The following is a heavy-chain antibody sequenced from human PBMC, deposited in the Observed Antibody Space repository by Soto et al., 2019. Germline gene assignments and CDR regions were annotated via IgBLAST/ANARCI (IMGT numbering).Heavy chain of an antibody. CDR1: GYTFTSYA. J-gene: IGHJ5*02. D-gene: IGHD6-13*01. CDR3: AKHHSYSSSWMAPGNWFDP. Sequence: GASAKVSCKASGYTFTSYAMHWVRQAPGQRLEWMGWINDGHGNTNYSQKFQGRVTITRDTPASTAYMERSSLRSEDTAVYYCAKHHSYSSSWMAPGNWFDPSGQGTLVTVAS. CDR2: INDGHGNT. V-gene: IGHV1-3*01.